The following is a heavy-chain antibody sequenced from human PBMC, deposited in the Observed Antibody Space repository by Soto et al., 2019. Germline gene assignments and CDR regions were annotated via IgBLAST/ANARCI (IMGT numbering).Heavy chain of an antibody. D-gene: IGHD6-19*01. CDR2: FYYGGST. Sequence: QMQLQESGPGLVKPSETLSLTCTVSGGSISSSSYSWGWIRQPPGKGLEWIGSFYYGGSTYYNPSLKSRVTNSVDTSKSQLSLKLSSVAAADTAVYYCARLRIAVAGTWWFDPWGQGTLVTVSS. CDR1: GGSISSSSYS. J-gene: IGHJ5*02. V-gene: IGHV4-39*01. CDR3: ARLRIAVAGTWWFDP.